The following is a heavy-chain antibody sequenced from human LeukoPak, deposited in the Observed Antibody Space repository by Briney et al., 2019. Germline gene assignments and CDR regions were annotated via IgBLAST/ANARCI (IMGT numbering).Heavy chain of an antibody. J-gene: IGHJ1*01. V-gene: IGHV3-15*01. CDR1: GFTFSNAW. CDR2: IKSKTDGGTT. Sequence: GGSLRLSCAASGFTFSNAWMSWVRQAPGKGLEWVGRIKSKTDGGTTDYAAPVKGRFTISRDDSKNTLYLQMNSLKTEDTAVYYCTTDGEMYYYDSSGNLPEYFQHWGQGTLVTVPS. CDR3: TTDGEMYYYDSSGNLPEYFQH. D-gene: IGHD3-22*01.